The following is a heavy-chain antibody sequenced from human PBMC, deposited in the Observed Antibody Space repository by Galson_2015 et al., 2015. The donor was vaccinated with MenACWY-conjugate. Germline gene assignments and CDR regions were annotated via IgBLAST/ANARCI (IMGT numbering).Heavy chain of an antibody. Sequence: SEPLSLTCTVSGGSISSYHWSWIRQPPGEGLEWIGYISDAGTTNNNPSLMSRATISVDSSENQFSLKLSSVTTADTAVYYCAGGSRSAYGLEAFQIWGQGTMVTVSS. CDR1: GGSISSYH. J-gene: IGHJ3*02. D-gene: IGHD3-10*01. CDR2: ISDAGTT. V-gene: IGHV4-59*01. CDR3: AGGSRSAYGLEAFQI.